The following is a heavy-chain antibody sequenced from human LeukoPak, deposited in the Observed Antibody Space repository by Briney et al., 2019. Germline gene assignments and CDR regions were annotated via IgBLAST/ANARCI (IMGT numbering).Heavy chain of an antibody. Sequence: ASVKVSCKVSGYTLTELSMHWVRQAPGKGLEWMGGFDPEDGEIIYAQKFQGRVTLTRDTSISTAYMELSSLRSEDTAVYYCAKNTALTGEFESWGQGTLVTVSS. V-gene: IGHV1-24*01. D-gene: IGHD7-27*01. J-gene: IGHJ4*02. CDR1: GYTLTELS. CDR2: FDPEDGEI. CDR3: AKNTALTGEFES.